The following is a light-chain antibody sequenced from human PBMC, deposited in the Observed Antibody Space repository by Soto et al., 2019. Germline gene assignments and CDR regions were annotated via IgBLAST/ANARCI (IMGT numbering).Light chain of an antibody. CDR3: QSYDNSLSGSWV. CDR2: GNS. J-gene: IGLJ3*02. Sequence: QSVLTQPPSVSGAPGQRVTISCSGSSSNIGAGYDVHWYQQLPGTAPRLLIYGNSNRPSGVPDRFSGSKSGTSASLAINGLQAEDEAHYYCQSYDNSLSGSWVFGGGTKVTVL. CDR1: SSNIGAGYD. V-gene: IGLV1-40*01.